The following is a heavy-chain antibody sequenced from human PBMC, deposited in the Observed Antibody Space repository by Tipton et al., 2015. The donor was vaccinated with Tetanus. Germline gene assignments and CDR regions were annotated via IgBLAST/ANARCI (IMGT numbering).Heavy chain of an antibody. D-gene: IGHD3-16*01. CDR3: AKAKPVITLAFFDY. V-gene: IGHV3-23*01. CDR2: IGGDGDGI. Sequence: SLRLSCAASEFSFSSYAMTWVRQAPGKGLEWVSVIGGDGDGIQYADSVKGRFTISRDNSQNTLYLQMTSLRPEDTAIYYCAKAKPVITLAFFDYWGQGTLVTVSS. J-gene: IGHJ4*02. CDR1: EFSFSSYA.